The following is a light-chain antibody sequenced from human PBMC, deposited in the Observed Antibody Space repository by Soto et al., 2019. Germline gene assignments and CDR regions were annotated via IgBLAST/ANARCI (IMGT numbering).Light chain of an antibody. V-gene: IGLV1-44*01. CDR2: GNN. Sequence: QSVLTQPPSASGTPGQRVTISCSGSSSNIGSNTVKWYQQLPGTAPKLLIYGNNQRPSGVPDRFAGSKAGTSASLAISGLQSEDEASYYCAAWDDSLNGPVFGGGTKLTVL. CDR1: SSNIGSNT. J-gene: IGLJ2*01. CDR3: AAWDDSLNGPV.